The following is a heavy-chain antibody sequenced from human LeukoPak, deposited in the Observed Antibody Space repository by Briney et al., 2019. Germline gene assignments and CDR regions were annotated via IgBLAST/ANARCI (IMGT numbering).Heavy chain of an antibody. CDR3: ARPGLGRAYGSGSSFAFDI. V-gene: IGHV1-2*02. D-gene: IGHD3-10*01. J-gene: IGHJ3*02. Sequence: ASVKVSCKASGYTFTGYYIHWVRQAPGQGLEWMGWINPNSGGTNYAQKFQGRVTMTRDTSISTAYMELSGLRSDDTAVYYCARPGLGRAYGSGSSFAFDIWGQGTMVTVSS. CDR2: INPNSGGT. CDR1: GYTFTGYY.